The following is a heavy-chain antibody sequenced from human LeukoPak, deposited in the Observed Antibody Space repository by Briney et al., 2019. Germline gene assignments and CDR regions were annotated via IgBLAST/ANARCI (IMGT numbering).Heavy chain of an antibody. CDR3: ARAGGSSSWYRYWFDP. J-gene: IGHJ5*02. Sequence: ASVKVSCKASGYTFTSYGISWVRRAPGQGLEWMGWINPNSGGTNYAQKFQGRVTMTRDTSISTAYMELSRLRSDDTAVYYCARAGGSSSWYRYWFDPWGQGTLVTVSS. CDR1: GYTFTSYG. CDR2: INPNSGGT. V-gene: IGHV1-2*02. D-gene: IGHD6-13*01.